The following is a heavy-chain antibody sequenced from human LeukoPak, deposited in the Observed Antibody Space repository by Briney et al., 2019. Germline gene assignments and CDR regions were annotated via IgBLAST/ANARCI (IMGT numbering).Heavy chain of an antibody. CDR3: ARGYGDYEGWYFDL. CDR2: IYYSGST. D-gene: IGHD4-17*01. CDR1: GGSISSYH. Sequence: PSETLSLTCTVSGGSISSYHWSWIRQPPGKGLEWLGYIYYSGSTNYNPSLKSRVTISVDTSKNQFSLKLSSVTAADTAVYYCARGYGDYEGWYFDLWGRGTLVTVSS. J-gene: IGHJ2*01. V-gene: IGHV4-59*01.